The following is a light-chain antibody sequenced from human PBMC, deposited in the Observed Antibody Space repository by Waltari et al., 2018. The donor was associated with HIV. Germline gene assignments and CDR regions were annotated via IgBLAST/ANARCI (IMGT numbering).Light chain of an antibody. CDR2: GKN. CDR1: NPRTLF. V-gene: IGLV3-19*01. Sequence: SSVLTPDPTVSVAFGHSVPTPCLGDNPRTLFASWYQQKPGQAPILVIYGKNYRPSGIPDRFSGSSSGNTASLTITGAQAEDEAEYFCNSRDSSVNDVVFGGGTKLTVL. J-gene: IGLJ2*01. CDR3: NSRDSSVNDVV.